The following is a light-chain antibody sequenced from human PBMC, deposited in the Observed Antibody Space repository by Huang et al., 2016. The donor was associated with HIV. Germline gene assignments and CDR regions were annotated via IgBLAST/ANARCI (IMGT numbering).Light chain of an antibody. Sequence: EIVMTQSPATLSVSPGERAILSCRASQNISRLAWYQQKSGQSPRLLIYDASSRATGIQARFSGSGSGTEFTLTVSSLQSEDFAFYYCQQYDDWPPWTFGPGTQVDIK. V-gene: IGKV3-15*01. CDR1: QNISR. J-gene: IGKJ1*01. CDR2: DAS. CDR3: QQYDDWPPWT.